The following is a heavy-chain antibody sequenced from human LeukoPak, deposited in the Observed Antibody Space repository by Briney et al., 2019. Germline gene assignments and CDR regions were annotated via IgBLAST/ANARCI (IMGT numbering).Heavy chain of an antibody. CDR3: VKERGALRENYHMDV. Sequence: GGSLRLSCAASGFSFINYAVSWVHQAPGKGLEWVSIAGSGVSRLYGDSVKGRFTISRDNSKNMLYLQMNSLRADDTAVYYCVKERGALRENYHMDVWGKGTTVIVSS. CDR1: GFSFINYA. V-gene: IGHV3-23*01. CDR2: IAGSGVSR. J-gene: IGHJ6*03.